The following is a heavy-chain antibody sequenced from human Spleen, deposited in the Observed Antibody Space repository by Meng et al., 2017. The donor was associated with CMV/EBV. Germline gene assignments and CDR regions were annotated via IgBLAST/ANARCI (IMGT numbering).Heavy chain of an antibody. Sequence: VGAISSGCYDWGWVRQHPGQGLEWIGFIDHSGTTYCTPSLKRRVTISVGTSKKQFSLKLSSVTAADTAVYYCAGGTIVDRQYNWFDPWGQGTLVTVSS. CDR1: VGAISSGCYD. CDR3: AGGTIVDRQYNWFDP. CDR2: IDHSGTT. D-gene: IGHD1-26*01. J-gene: IGHJ5*02. V-gene: IGHV4-31*02.